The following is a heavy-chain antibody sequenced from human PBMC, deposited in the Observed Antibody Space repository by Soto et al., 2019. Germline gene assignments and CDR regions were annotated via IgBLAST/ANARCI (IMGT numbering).Heavy chain of an antibody. V-gene: IGHV1-69*06. CDR1: GGTSTRYA. D-gene: IGHD3-3*01. CDR3: NRGSENDFRSGYL. CDR2: IVPMFGTS. J-gene: IGHJ4*02. Sequence: QERLVQSGAEVRKPWSSVNVSCKVTGGTSTRYAINWVRQAPGQGLEWMGGIVPMFGTSKYAQKFQGRVTITADTSANIAYMELRILRSEDRAVYYFNRGSENDFRSGYLRGEGTLGSVS.